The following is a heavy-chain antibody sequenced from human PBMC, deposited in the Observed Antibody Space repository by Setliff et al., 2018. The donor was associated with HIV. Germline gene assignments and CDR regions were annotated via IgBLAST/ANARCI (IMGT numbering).Heavy chain of an antibody. J-gene: IGHJ6*02. CDR1: GYSFSSYW. V-gene: IGHV5-51*01. CDR2: IYPGDSDT. D-gene: IGHD6-13*01. Sequence: GESLKISCKTSGYSFSSYWIGWVRQMSGKGLEWMGIIYPGDSDTRYSPSYQGRFTISRDNSKNTLYLQMNSLRAEDTAVYYCARLPGIAAAGYYYYGMDVWGQGTTVTVSS. CDR3: ARLPGIAAAGYYYYGMDV.